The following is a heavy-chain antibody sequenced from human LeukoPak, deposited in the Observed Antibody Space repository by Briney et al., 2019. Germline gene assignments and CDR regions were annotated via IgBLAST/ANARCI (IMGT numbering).Heavy chain of an antibody. Sequence: GGSLRLSCAASGFTFSSYSMNWVRQAPGKGLEWVSSISSSSSYIYYADSVKGRFTIPRDNAKNSLYLQMNSLRAEDTAVYYCARAMVRGVITIGYWGQGTLVTVSS. D-gene: IGHD3-10*01. J-gene: IGHJ4*02. V-gene: IGHV3-21*01. CDR1: GFTFSSYS. CDR3: ARAMVRGVITIGY. CDR2: ISSSSSYI.